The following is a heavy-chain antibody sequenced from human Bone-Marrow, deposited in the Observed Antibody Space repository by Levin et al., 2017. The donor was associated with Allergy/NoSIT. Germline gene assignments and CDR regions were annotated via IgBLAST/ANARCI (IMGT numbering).Heavy chain of an antibody. CDR3: ARGDFDFWSAYFY. Sequence: SCEASGFTFSGYPMNWVRQAPGKGLEWVSCISSSGNYIYYPDSVKGRFTISRDNAKNSLYLQMNSLRPEDTAIYYCARGDFDFWSAYFYWGQGTLVTVSS. V-gene: IGHV3-21*01. CDR1: GFTFSGYP. J-gene: IGHJ4*02. D-gene: IGHD3-3*01. CDR2: ISSSGNYI.